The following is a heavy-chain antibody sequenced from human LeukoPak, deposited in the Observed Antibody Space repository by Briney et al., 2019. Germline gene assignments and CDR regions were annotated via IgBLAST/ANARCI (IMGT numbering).Heavy chain of an antibody. CDR3: ARGTIAAAGTSHPDYYYYYYMDV. CDR1: GYTFTGYY. D-gene: IGHD6-13*01. Sequence: GASVKVSCKTSGYTFTGYYMHWVRQAPGQGLEWVGWINPNSGGTNYAQGFQGRVTMTRDTSISTAYMELSSLRSEDTAVYYCARGTIAAAGTSHPDYYYYYYMDVWGKGTTVTISS. V-gene: IGHV1-2*02. J-gene: IGHJ6*03. CDR2: INPNSGGT.